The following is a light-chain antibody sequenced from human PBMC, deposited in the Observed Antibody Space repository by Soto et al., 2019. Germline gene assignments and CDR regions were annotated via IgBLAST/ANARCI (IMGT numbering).Light chain of an antibody. J-gene: IGKJ5*01. CDR2: AAS. CDR1: QSISSY. V-gene: IGKV1D-13*01. CDR3: QQFNNYIN. Sequence: IQMTQSPSSLSASLGDRVTITCRASQSISSYLNWYQQKPGKAPKRLIYAASNLESGVPSRFSGSGSGTDFTLTISSLQPEDFATYYCQQFNNYINFGQGTRLEIK.